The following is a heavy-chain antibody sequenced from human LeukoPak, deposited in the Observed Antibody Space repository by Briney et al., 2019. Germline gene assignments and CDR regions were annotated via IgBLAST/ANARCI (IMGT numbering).Heavy chain of an antibody. Sequence: SSETLSLTCTVSGVSINYYYWSWIRQPPGKGLESIGYIYYSGSANYNPSLKSRVTMSVDTSKNQFSLKLSSVTAADTATYYCARATSSAGPQYIGWWGQGTRVTVSS. V-gene: IGHV4-59*12. D-gene: IGHD6-13*01. CDR1: GVSINYYY. CDR3: ARATSSAGPQYIGW. CDR2: IYYSGSA. J-gene: IGHJ4*02.